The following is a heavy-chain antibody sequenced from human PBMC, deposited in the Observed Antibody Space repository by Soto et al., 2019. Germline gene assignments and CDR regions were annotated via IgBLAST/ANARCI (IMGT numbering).Heavy chain of an antibody. CDR1: GYTFTSYD. V-gene: IGHV1-8*01. D-gene: IGHD3-9*01. Sequence: ASVKVSCKASGYTFTSYDINWVRQATGQGLEWMGWMNPNSGNTGYAQKFQGRVTMTRNTSISTAYMELSSLRSEDTAVYYCARGLRYYRYYDILTGYYASQYYYYYYMDVWGKGTTVTVSS. CDR2: MNPNSGNT. J-gene: IGHJ6*03. CDR3: ARGLRYYRYYDILTGYYASQYYYYYYMDV.